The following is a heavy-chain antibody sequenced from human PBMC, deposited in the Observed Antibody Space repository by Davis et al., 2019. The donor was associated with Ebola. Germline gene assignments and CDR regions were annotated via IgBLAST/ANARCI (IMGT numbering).Heavy chain of an antibody. J-gene: IGHJ4*02. D-gene: IGHD3-10*01. Sequence: GESLKISCAASGFLFSSYAMSWVRQAPGRGLEWVSSISASGGATFYADSVKGRIVMSRDNSNDTLYLRMNNLRAEDTAIYYRAKDLTSYYGSGDFFDYWGQGILVTVSS. V-gene: IGHV3-23*01. CDR1: GFLFSSYA. CDR3: AKDLTSYYGSGDFFDY. CDR2: ISASGGAT.